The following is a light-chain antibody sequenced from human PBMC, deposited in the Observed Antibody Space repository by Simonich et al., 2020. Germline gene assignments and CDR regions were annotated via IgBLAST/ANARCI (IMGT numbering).Light chain of an antibody. CDR3: CSYAGSRWV. Sequence: QSALTQPRSVSGSPGQSVTISCTGTSSDVGCYNYVSWFQQHPGKAPKLMIYDVSKRPSGVPDRFSGSKSGNTASLTISGLQAEDEADYYCCSYAGSRWVFGGGTKLTVL. CDR2: DVS. CDR1: SSDVGCYNY. V-gene: IGLV2-11*01. J-gene: IGLJ3*02.